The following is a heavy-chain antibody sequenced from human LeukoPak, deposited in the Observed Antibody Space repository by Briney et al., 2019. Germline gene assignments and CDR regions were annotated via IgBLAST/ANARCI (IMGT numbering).Heavy chain of an antibody. CDR3: AKDGYCSGGNCYSANDAFDI. V-gene: IGHV3-23*01. CDR1: GFTFGSYG. CDR2: ISGSDGST. D-gene: IGHD2-15*01. J-gene: IGHJ3*02. Sequence: GGSLRLSCAASGFTFGSYGMSWVRQAPGKGLEWVSAISGSDGSTYYADSVKGRFTISRDNSKNTLYLQMNSLRAEDTATYYCAKDGYCSGGNCYSANDAFDIWGQGTMVTVSS.